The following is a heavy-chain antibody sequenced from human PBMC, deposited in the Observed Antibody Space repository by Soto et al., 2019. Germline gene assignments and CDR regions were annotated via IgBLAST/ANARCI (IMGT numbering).Heavy chain of an antibody. CDR3: ARIRAIAAAGRSPYNWFDP. Sequence: ASVKVSCKASGYTFTSYGISWVRQAPGQGLEWMGWISAYNGNTNYAQKLQGRVTMTTDTSTSTAYMELRSLRSDDTAVYYCARIRAIAAAGRSPYNWFDPWGQGTLVTVSS. V-gene: IGHV1-18*04. J-gene: IGHJ5*02. CDR2: ISAYNGNT. D-gene: IGHD6-13*01. CDR1: GYTFTSYG.